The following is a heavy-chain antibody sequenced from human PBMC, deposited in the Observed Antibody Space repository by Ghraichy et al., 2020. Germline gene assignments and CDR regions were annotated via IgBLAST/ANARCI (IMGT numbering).Heavy chain of an antibody. CDR1: GYTFTSYD. J-gene: IGHJ6*02. CDR2: MNPNSGNI. CDR3: ARGWVFPTTGHYGMDV. D-gene: IGHD2-8*02. V-gene: IGHV1-8*01. Sequence: VKVSCKASGYTFTSYDINWVRQPTGQGLEWMGWMNPNSGNIGYAQKFWGRVTLTRNTSISTAYMEVSGLRSEDTAMYYCARGWVFPTTGHYGMDVWGQGTTVTVSS.